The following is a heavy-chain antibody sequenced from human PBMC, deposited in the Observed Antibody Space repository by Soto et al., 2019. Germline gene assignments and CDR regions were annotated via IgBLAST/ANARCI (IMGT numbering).Heavy chain of an antibody. Sequence: ASVKVSCKASGYTFTSYGISWVRQAPGQGLEWMGWISAYNVNTNFAQKLQGRVTMTTDTSTSTAYMELRSLRSDDTAVYYCAREVVVVVAARNWFDPWGQGTLVTVSS. D-gene: IGHD2-15*01. CDR2: ISAYNVNT. V-gene: IGHV1-18*01. J-gene: IGHJ5*02. CDR1: GYTFTSYG. CDR3: AREVVVVVAARNWFDP.